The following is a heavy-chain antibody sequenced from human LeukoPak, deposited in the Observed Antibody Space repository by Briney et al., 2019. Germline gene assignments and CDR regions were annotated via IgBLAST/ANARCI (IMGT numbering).Heavy chain of an antibody. J-gene: IGHJ4*02. CDR3: ARPRGNVEMAKNPFDY. V-gene: IGHV3-66*04. CDR2: IYSGGST. Sequence: GGSLRLSCAASEFSVGSNYMTWVRQAPGKGLEWVSLIYSGGSTYYADSVKGRFTISRDNSKNTLYLQMNSLRAEDTAVYYCARPRGNVEMAKNPFDYWGQGTLVTVSS. CDR1: EFSVGSNY. D-gene: IGHD5-24*01.